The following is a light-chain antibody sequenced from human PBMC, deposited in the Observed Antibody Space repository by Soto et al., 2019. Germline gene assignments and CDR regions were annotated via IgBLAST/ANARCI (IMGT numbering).Light chain of an antibody. CDR2: DVS. CDR3: SSYTSSSTLV. V-gene: IGLV2-14*01. CDR1: SSDVGGFNY. Sequence: QSALTQPASVSGSPGPSITISCTGTSSDVGGFNYVSWYQQHPGKAPKLMIYDVSYRPSGVSNRFSGSKSGNTASLTISGLQAEDEADYYCSSYTSSSTLVFGGGTKLTVL. J-gene: IGLJ2*01.